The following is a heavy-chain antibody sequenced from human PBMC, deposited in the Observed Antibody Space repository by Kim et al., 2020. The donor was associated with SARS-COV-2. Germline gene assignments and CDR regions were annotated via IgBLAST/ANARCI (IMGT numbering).Heavy chain of an antibody. CDR2: IKEDGSSK. J-gene: IGHJ3*02. Sequence: GGSLRLSCAASGFTFGDYWMSWVRQAPGKGLEYVANIKEDGSSKFYVDSVRGRSTISRDNTKNSLYLQMNSLRAEDTAVYYCARGMIGSRDALDIWCQGTMVTVSS. V-gene: IGHV3-7*03. CDR1: GFTFGDYW. CDR3: ARGMIGSRDALDI. D-gene: IGHD3-16*01.